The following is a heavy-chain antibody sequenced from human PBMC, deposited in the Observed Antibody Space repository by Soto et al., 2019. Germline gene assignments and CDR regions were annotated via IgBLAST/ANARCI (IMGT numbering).Heavy chain of an antibody. V-gene: IGHV5-10-1*01. CDR1: GYIFTSYW. D-gene: IGHD2-2*02. Sequence: VESLKISCKGSGYIFTSYWISWVLEMRVKGLEWMGRIDPSDSYTNYSPSFQGHVTISADKSISTAYLQWSSLKASDTAMYYCASLNERYCSSTSCYTDAFDIWGQGTMVTV. J-gene: IGHJ3*02. CDR3: ASLNERYCSSTSCYTDAFDI. CDR2: IDPSDSYT.